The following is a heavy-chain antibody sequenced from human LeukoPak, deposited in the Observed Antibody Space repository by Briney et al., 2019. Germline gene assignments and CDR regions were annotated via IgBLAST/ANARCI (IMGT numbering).Heavy chain of an antibody. V-gene: IGHV3-21*01. CDR1: GFTVSSNY. CDR3: ARVWAGTNY. D-gene: IGHD6-19*01. CDR2: ISSSSSYI. J-gene: IGHJ4*02. Sequence: GGSLRLSCAASGFTVSSNYMSWVRQAPGKGLEWVSSISSSSSYIYYADSVKGRFTISRDNAKNSLYLQMNSLRAEDTAVYYCARVWAGTNYWGQGTLVTVSS.